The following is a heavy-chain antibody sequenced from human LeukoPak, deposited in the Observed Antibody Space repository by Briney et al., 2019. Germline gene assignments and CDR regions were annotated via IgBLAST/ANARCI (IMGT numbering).Heavy chain of an antibody. CDR3: AKGSGSSCYSPCDY. J-gene: IGHJ4*02. V-gene: IGHV3-23*01. CDR2: INDSGGST. CDR1: GFTFSNYW. D-gene: IGHD2-15*01. Sequence: GGSLRLSCGASGFTFSNYWMSWVRQLPGKGLEWLSYINDSGGSTYYADSVKGRFVISRDNSKNSLYLQINSLRAEDTAIYYCAKGSGSSCYSPCDYWGQGILVTVSS.